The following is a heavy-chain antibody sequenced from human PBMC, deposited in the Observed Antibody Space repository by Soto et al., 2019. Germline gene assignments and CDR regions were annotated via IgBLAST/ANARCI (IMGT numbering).Heavy chain of an antibody. CDR3: ARQLAEAEMIYYYGMDV. CDR1: VGTFSSYA. V-gene: IGHV1-69*13. Sequence: SVXVSFKSSVGTFSSYAISGVRQAPGQGLEWMGGIIPIFGTANYAQKFQGRVTITADESTSTAYMELSSLRSEDTAVYYCARQLAEAEMIYYYGMDVWGQGTTVTVSS. J-gene: IGHJ6*02. CDR2: IIPIFGTA. D-gene: IGHD6-13*01.